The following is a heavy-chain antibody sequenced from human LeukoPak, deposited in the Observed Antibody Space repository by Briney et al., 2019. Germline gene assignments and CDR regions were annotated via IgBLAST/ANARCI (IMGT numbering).Heavy chain of an antibody. CDR1: GYSISSGYY. CDR3: ARQRYIGGSGSYWFDY. V-gene: IGHV4-38-2*01. D-gene: IGHD3-10*01. CDR2: IYHSGST. J-gene: IGHJ4*02. Sequence: SETLSLTCAVSGYSISSGYYWGWIRQPPGKGLEWIGSIYHSGSTYYNPSLKSRVTISVDTSKNQFPLKLSSVTAADTAVYYCARQRYIGGSGSYWFDYWGQGTLVTVSS.